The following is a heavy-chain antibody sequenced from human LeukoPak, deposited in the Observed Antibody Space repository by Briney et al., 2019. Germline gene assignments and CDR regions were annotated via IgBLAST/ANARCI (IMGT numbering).Heavy chain of an antibody. CDR1: GFDFSSNW. CDR2: IKGDGIST. Sequence: GGSLRLSCAASGFDFSSNWMHWVRHAPGQGLVWVSRIKGDGISTNYADSVKGRFTISRDIAKNTLYLQMNSLRAEDTAIYYCTTDTWYSAGHWGQGTLVTVSS. J-gene: IGHJ4*02. V-gene: IGHV3-74*01. CDR3: TTDTWYSAGH. D-gene: IGHD2-15*01.